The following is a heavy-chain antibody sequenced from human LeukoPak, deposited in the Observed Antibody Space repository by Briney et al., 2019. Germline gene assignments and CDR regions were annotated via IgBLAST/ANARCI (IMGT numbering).Heavy chain of an antibody. CDR3: AREFNTVGNFDY. J-gene: IGHJ4*02. D-gene: IGHD3-10*01. Sequence: GGSLRLSCVTSGFTFSRYSMRWVRQAPGKGLEWVSSIYFTGNYISYADSVKGRFTISRDNAKNSLYLQMNSLRAEDTAIYYCAREFNTVGNFDYWGQGTLVTVSS. V-gene: IGHV3-21*01. CDR1: GFTFSRYS. CDR2: IYFTGNYI.